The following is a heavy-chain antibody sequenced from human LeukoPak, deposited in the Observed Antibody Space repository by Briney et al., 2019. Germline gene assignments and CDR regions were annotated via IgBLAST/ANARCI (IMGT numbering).Heavy chain of an antibody. CDR2: IYPGDSDT. D-gene: IGHD3-9*01. J-gene: IGHJ4*02. CDR1: GYSFTNYW. CDR3: ATGRYFDWLLFGY. Sequence: GESLKISCKGSGYSFTNYWIGWVRQMPGKGLEWMGIIYPGDSDTRYSPSSQGQVTISADKSISTAYLQWSSLKASDTAMYYCATGRYFDWLLFGYWGQGTLVTVSS. V-gene: IGHV5-51*01.